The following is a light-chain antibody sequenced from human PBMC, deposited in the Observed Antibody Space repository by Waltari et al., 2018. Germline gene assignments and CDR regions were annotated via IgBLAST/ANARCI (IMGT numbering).Light chain of an antibody. CDR3: QQYYSSPLT. CDR2: WES. J-gene: IGKJ3*01. V-gene: IGKV4-1*01. Sequence: DIVMTQSPDSLAVSLGERATINCKSGQSILYSADNGNYLAWYQKKPGQPPRLLIYWESTRASGVPDRFSGAGSGTDFNFTISSLQAEDVAVYYCQQYYSSPLTFGPGTKVDIK. CDR1: QSILYSADNGNY.